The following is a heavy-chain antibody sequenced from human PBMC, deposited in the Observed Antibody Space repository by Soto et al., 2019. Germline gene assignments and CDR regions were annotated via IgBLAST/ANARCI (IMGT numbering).Heavy chain of an antibody. J-gene: IGHJ5*01. CDR3: ANGYFGSSRINWIDP. CDR2: INGGGGST. D-gene: IGHD3-9*01. Sequence: GGSLRLSCAASGFTFRSYAMSWVRQPPGKGQEWVAAINGGGGSTYYADSVKSRFTISRDNSKNMLYLQMNILRAEHTAVYYCANGYFGSSRINWIDPWGQGTLVTVSS. CDR1: GFTFRSYA. V-gene: IGHV3-23*01.